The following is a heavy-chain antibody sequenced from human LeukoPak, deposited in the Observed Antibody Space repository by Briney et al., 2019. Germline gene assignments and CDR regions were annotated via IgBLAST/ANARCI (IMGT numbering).Heavy chain of an antibody. CDR1: GGTFSSYA. V-gene: IGHV1-69*04. CDR3: ARSYYYDSSGYYYSYYFDY. Sequence: ASVKVSCKASGGTFSSYAISWVRQAPGQGLEWMGRIIPILGIANYAQKFQGRVTITADKSTSTAYMELSSLRSEDTAVYYCARSYYYDSSGYYYSYYFDYWGQGTLVTVSS. CDR2: IIPILGIA. J-gene: IGHJ4*02. D-gene: IGHD3-22*01.